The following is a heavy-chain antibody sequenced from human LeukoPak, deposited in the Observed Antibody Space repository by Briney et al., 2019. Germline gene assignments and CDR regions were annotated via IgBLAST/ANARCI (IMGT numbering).Heavy chain of an antibody. D-gene: IGHD6-6*01. CDR1: GFTFSNHN. Sequence: PGGSLRLSCAASGFTFSNHNMNWVRQAPGKGLEWVSYISTSSSDIYYGDSVKGRFTISRDNAKSSLFLQMNSLRADDTAIYYCAKGNGNSRSSPDDYWGQGTLVTVSS. J-gene: IGHJ4*02. CDR3: AKGNGNSRSSPDDY. CDR2: ISTSSSDI. V-gene: IGHV3-21*05.